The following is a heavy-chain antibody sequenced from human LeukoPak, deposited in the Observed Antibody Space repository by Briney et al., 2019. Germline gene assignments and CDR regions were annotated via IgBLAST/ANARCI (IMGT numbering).Heavy chain of an antibody. V-gene: IGHV3-9*01. Sequence: GGSLRLSCAASGFTFDDYALHWVRQAPGKGQEWVSGISWDIYTIGYADSVKGRFTISRDNAKNSLYLQMNSLRAEDTALYYCAKDKGSGPRSGYFQHWGQGTLVTVSS. CDR3: AKDKGSGPRSGYFQH. J-gene: IGHJ1*01. D-gene: IGHD6-19*01. CDR2: ISWDIYTI. CDR1: GFTFDDYA.